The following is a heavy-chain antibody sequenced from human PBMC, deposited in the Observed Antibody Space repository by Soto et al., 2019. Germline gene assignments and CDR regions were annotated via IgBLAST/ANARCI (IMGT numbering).Heavy chain of an antibody. D-gene: IGHD3-10*01. Sequence: QVQLQQWGAGLLKPSETLSLTCAVYGGSFSGYYWSWIRQPPGKGLEWIGEINHSGSTNYNPSLKPRVTISLDTSKIQFSLKLSSVTAADTAVYYCARERGVLLRFGANNWFDPWGQGTLVTVSS. J-gene: IGHJ5*02. CDR3: ARERGVLLRFGANNWFDP. CDR2: INHSGST. CDR1: GGSFSGYY. V-gene: IGHV4-34*01.